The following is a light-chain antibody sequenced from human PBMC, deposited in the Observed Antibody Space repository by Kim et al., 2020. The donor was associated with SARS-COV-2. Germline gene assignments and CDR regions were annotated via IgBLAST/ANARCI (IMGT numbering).Light chain of an antibody. CDR3: SSYTSGSTFVV. V-gene: IGLV2-14*03. CDR1: SADVGGYNY. Sequence: QSITISCTGTSADVGGYNYVSWHQQHPGKAPKPIIYGVSKRPSGVSVRFSGSKSSNTASLTISGLQAEDEADYYCSSYTSGSTFVVFGGGTKLTVL. J-gene: IGLJ2*01. CDR2: GVS.